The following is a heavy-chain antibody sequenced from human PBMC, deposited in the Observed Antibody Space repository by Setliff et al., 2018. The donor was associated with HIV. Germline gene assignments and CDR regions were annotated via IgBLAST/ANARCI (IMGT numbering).Heavy chain of an antibody. CDR3: VRHVWSDDFLVPGWFDS. CDR2: IYTSGST. J-gene: IGHJ5*01. CDR1: GGSITSSY. D-gene: IGHD3-3*01. Sequence: SETLSLTCTVSGGSITSSYWSWIRQPAGKGLEWIGRIYTSGSTNYNPSLKSRVTVSVDTSRIQFSLKLTSVTAADTAVYKCVRHVWSDDFLVPGWFDSWSQGTLVTVSS. V-gene: IGHV4-4*07.